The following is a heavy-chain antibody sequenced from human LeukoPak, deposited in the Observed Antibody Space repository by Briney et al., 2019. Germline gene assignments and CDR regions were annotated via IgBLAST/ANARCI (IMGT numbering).Heavy chain of an antibody. J-gene: IGHJ4*02. Sequence: SVKVSCKASGGTFSSYTISWVRQAPGQGLEWMGRIIPILGIANYAQKFQGRVTITADKSTSTAYMELSSLRSEDTAVYYCARGTASYYRLDSWGQGTLVTVSS. V-gene: IGHV1-69*02. D-gene: IGHD1-26*01. CDR3: ARGTASYYRLDS. CDR1: GGTFSSYT. CDR2: IIPILGIA.